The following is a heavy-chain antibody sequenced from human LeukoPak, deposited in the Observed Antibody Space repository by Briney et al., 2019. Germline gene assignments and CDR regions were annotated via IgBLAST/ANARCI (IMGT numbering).Heavy chain of an antibody. CDR2: IYPGDSDT. CDR3: ARPSLPALPHAFDI. D-gene: IGHD2-2*01. J-gene: IGHJ3*02. CDR1: GYSFTNYW. V-gene: IGHV5-51*01. Sequence: GESLKISCKGSGYSFTNYWIGWVRQMPGKGLEWMRIIYPGDSDTRYSPSFQGQVTISADKSISTAYLHWSSLKASDTAMYYCARPSLPALPHAFDIWGQGTMVIVSS.